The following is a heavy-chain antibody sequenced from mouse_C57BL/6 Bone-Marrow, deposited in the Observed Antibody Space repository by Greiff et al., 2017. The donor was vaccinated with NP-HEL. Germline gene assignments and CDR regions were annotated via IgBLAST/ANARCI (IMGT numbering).Heavy chain of an antibody. D-gene: IGHD1-1*01. V-gene: IGHV1-63*01. Sequence: QVQLQQSGAELVRPGTSVKMSCKASGYTFTNYWIGWAKQRPGHGLEWIGDIYPGGGYTNYNEKFKGKATLTADKSSSTAYMQFSSLTAEDSAIYYCAREGYYYGSSYGGYYAMDYWGQGTSVTVSS. CDR1: GYTFTNYW. CDR3: AREGYYYGSSYGGYYAMDY. J-gene: IGHJ4*01. CDR2: IYPGGGYT.